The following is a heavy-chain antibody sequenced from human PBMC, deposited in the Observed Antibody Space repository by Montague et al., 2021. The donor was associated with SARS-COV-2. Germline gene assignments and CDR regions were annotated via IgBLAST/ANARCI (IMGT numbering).Heavy chain of an antibody. CDR3: ARATAGPAAIFMGFPCPLDAFDI. CDR1: GGSISSGGYY. V-gene: IGHV4-31*03. CDR2: IYYSGST. Sequence: TLSLTCTVAGGSISSGGYYWSWIRQHPGKGLEWIGYIYYSGSTYYNPSLKSRVTISVDTSKNQFSLKLSSVTAADTAAYYCARATAGPAAIFMGFPCPLDAFDIWGQGTMVTVSS. D-gene: IGHD2-2*01. J-gene: IGHJ3*02.